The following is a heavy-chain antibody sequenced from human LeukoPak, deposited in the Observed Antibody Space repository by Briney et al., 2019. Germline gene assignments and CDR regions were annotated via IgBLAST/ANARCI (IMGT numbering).Heavy chain of an antibody. CDR2: ISYDGSNK. D-gene: IGHD5-24*01. CDR3: AREERWLVDY. Sequence: GRSLRLSCAASGFTFSSYGMHWVRQAPGKGLEWVAVISYDGSNKYYADSVKGRFTISRDNSKNTLYLQMNSLRAEDTAVYYCAREERWLVDYWGQGTLVTVSS. V-gene: IGHV3-30-3*01. J-gene: IGHJ4*02. CDR1: GFTFSSYG.